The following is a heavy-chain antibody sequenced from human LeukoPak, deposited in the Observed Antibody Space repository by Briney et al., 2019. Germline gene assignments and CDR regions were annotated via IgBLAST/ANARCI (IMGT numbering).Heavy chain of an antibody. CDR1: GGSISSSSYY. J-gene: IGHJ3*02. V-gene: IGHV4-39*01. D-gene: IGHD3-3*01. Sequence: SETLSLTCTVSGGSISSSSYYWGWIRQPPGKGLEWIGSIYYSGSTYYNPSLKSRVTISVDTSKNQFSLKLSSVTAADTAVYYCARGSWSGYTADAFDIWGQGTMVTVSS. CDR2: IYYSGST. CDR3: ARGSWSGYTADAFDI.